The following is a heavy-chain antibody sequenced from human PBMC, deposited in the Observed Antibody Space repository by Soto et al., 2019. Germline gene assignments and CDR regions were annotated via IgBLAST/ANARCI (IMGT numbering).Heavy chain of an antibody. D-gene: IGHD3-16*01. V-gene: IGHV4-59*01. CDR1: GGSISSYY. CDR2: IYYSGST. CDR3: ARGFGDPHPSYYYYYGMDV. Sequence: SETLSLTCTVSGGSISSYYWSWIRQPPGKGLEWIGYIYYSGSTNYNPSLKSRVTISVDTSKNQFSLKLSSVTAADTAVYYCARGFGDPHPSYYYYYGMDVWGQGTTVTVSS. J-gene: IGHJ6*02.